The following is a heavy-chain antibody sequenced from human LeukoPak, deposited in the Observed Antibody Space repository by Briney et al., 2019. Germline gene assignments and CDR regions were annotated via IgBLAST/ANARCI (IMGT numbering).Heavy chain of an antibody. CDR3: ARVVVFGVVSSDYYYYYMDV. J-gene: IGHJ6*03. CDR1: SGSISGYY. CDR2: IYTSGST. V-gene: IGHV4-4*07. D-gene: IGHD3-3*01. Sequence: KPSETLSLTCTVSSGSISGYYWSWIRQPAGKGLEWIGRIYTSGSTNYNPSLKSRVTMSVDTSKNQFSLKLSSVTAADTAVYYCARVVVFGVVSSDYYYYYMDVWGKGTTVTVSS.